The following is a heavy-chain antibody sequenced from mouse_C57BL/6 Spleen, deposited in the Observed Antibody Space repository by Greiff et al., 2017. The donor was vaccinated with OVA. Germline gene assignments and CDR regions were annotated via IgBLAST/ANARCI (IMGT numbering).Heavy chain of an antibody. CDR2: ISSGSSTI. CDR1: GFTFSDYG. Sequence: EVHLVESGGGLVKPGGSLKLSCAASGFTFSDYGMHWVRQAPEKGLEWVAYISSGSSTIYYADTVKGRFTISRDNAKNTLFLQMTSLRSEDTAMYYCARGGYYYGSFAYWGQGTLVTVSA. V-gene: IGHV5-17*01. CDR3: ARGGYYYGSFAY. J-gene: IGHJ3*01. D-gene: IGHD1-1*01.